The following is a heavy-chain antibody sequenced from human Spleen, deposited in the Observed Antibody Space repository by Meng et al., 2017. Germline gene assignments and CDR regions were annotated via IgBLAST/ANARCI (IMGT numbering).Heavy chain of an antibody. V-gene: IGHV3-33*03. CDR2: IWYDGSNR. CDR1: GFSFSTYG. J-gene: IGHJ4*02. CDR3: AGGRQISI. Sequence: GESLKISCAASGFSFSTYGMHWVRQAPGKGLEWVAVIWYDGSNRYYADSVKGRFTISRDNAKNSLFLQMNRLRAEDTAVYYCAGGRQISIWGQGTLVTVSS. D-gene: IGHD2-2*02.